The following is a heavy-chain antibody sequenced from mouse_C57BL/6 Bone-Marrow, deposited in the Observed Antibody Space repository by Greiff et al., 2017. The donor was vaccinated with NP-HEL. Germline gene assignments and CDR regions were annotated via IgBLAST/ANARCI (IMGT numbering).Heavy chain of an antibody. V-gene: IGHV5-4*01. J-gene: IGHJ4*01. D-gene: IGHD1-1*01. Sequence: EVKLVESGGGLVKPGGSLKLSCAASGFTFSSYAMSWVRQTPAKRLEWVATISDGGSYTYYPDNVKGRFTISRDNAKNNLYLQMSHLKSEDTAMYYCARDPITTVVEGYAMDYWGQGTSVTVSS. CDR3: ARDPITTVVEGYAMDY. CDR2: ISDGGSYT. CDR1: GFTFSSYA.